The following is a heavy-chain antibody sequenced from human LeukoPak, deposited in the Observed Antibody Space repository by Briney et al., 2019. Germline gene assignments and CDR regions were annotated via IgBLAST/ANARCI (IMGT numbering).Heavy chain of an antibody. CDR1: GYTFTSYD. Sequence: ASVKVSCKASGYTFTSYDINWVRQATGQGLEWMGWMNPNSGNTGYAQKFQGRVTITRITSISTAYMELSSLRSEDTAVYYCARGGRGPVTIFGISRTRGYWFDPWGQGTLVTVSS. V-gene: IGHV1-8*03. D-gene: IGHD3-3*01. CDR3: ARGGRGPVTIFGISRTRGYWFDP. J-gene: IGHJ5*02. CDR2: MNPNSGNT.